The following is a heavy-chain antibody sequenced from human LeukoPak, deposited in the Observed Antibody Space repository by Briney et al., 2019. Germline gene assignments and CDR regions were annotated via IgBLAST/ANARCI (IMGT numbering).Heavy chain of an antibody. D-gene: IGHD2-8*02. J-gene: IGHJ4*02. CDR3: ASPGSSVTGGPI. Sequence: GGSLRLSCAASGFTFSSYAMSWVRQAPGKGLEWVSSISSSSTYIKYADSVKGRFIISRDNALNSFFLEMNNLRDEDTAFYYCASPGSSVTGGPIWGQGSLVTVSS. V-gene: IGHV3-21*06. CDR1: GFTFSSYA. CDR2: ISSSSTYI.